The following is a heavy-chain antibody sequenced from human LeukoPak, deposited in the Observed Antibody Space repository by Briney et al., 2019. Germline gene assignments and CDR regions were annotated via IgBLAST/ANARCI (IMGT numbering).Heavy chain of an antibody. V-gene: IGHV3-23*01. CDR3: AKYYYDSSGYYDAAPLDS. CDR2: ISDIGYTT. CDR1: GFNFNVAW. Sequence: PGRSLRLSCAASGFNFNVAWMSWVRQAPGKGLEWVSSISDIGYTTYYADSVRGRFTISRDNSKNTVYLQMIGLRAEDTAVYFCAKYYYDSSGYYDAAPLDSWGQGTLVTVFS. J-gene: IGHJ4*02. D-gene: IGHD3-22*01.